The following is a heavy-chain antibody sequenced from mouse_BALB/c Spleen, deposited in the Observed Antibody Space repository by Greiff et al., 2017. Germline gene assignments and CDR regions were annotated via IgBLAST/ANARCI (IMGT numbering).Heavy chain of an antibody. V-gene: IGHV14-3*02. CDR1: GFNIKDTY. D-gene: IGHD2-4*01. Sequence: EVMLVESGAELVKPGASVKLSCTASGFNIKDTYMHWVKQRPEQGLEWIGRIDPANGNTKYDPKFQGKATITADTSSNTAYLQLSSLTSEDTAVYYCAPFYYDYDYAMDYWGQGTSVTVSS. CDR2: IDPANGNT. CDR3: APFYYDYDYAMDY. J-gene: IGHJ4*01.